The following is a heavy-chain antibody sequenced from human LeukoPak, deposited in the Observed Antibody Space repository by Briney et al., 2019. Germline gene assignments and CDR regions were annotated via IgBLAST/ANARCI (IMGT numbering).Heavy chain of an antibody. V-gene: IGHV1-2*02. Sequence: ASVKVSCKASGYTFTGYYMHWVRQAPGQGLEWMGWINPNSGGTNYAQKFQGRVTTTRDTSISTAYMELSRLRSDDTAVYYCARDSPRAATIDYWGQGTLVTVSS. J-gene: IGHJ4*02. D-gene: IGHD1-26*01. CDR3: ARDSPRAATIDY. CDR2: INPNSGGT. CDR1: GYTFTGYY.